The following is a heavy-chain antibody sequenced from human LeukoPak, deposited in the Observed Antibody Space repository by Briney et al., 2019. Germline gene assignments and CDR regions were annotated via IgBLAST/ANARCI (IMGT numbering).Heavy chain of an antibody. CDR1: GFTFSSYS. J-gene: IGHJ4*02. Sequence: GGSLRLSCAASGFTFSSYSFNWVRQVPGKGLEWVSSITTTFYTYYTDSVKGRFTISRDNAKNSLYLQMISLRAEDTAVYYCARVRANWYEGYWGQGTLITVSS. CDR2: ITTTFYT. V-gene: IGHV3-21*01. CDR3: ARVRANWYEGY. D-gene: IGHD6-13*01.